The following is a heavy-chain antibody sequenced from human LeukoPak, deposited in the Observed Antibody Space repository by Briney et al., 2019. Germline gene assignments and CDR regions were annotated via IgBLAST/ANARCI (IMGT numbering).Heavy chain of an antibody. V-gene: IGHV3-21*01. Sequence: PGGSLRLSCAASGFTFSSYSMNWVRQAPGKGLEWVSSISSSSSYIYYADSVKGRFTISRDNAKNSLYLQMNSLRAEDTAVYYCARDPRKLYGGTRYYYYYYMDVWGKGTTVTVSS. CDR2: ISSSSSYI. J-gene: IGHJ6*03. CDR3: ARDPRKLYGGTRYYYYYYMDV. D-gene: IGHD4-23*01. CDR1: GFTFSSYS.